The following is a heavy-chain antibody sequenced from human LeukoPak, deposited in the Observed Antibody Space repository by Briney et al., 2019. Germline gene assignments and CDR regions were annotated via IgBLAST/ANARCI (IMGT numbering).Heavy chain of an antibody. D-gene: IGHD3-10*01. Sequence: SCKASGYTFTGYYMHWVRQAPGKGLEWVAVTWYDGSNKYYADSVKGRFTISRDNPKNTLYLQMNSLRVEDTAVYYCARVHWGNYYLNAFDIWGQGTMVTVSS. CDR3: ARVHWGNYYLNAFDI. CDR1: GYTFTGYY. CDR2: TWYDGSNK. J-gene: IGHJ3*02. V-gene: IGHV3-33*01.